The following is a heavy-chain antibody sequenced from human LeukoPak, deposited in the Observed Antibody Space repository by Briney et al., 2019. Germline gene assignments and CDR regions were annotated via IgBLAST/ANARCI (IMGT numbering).Heavy chain of an antibody. CDR3: ARDQKDGSGWYLPGY. CDR1: GFTFSSYS. V-gene: IGHV3-21*01. Sequence: GGSLRLSCAASGFTFSSYSMNWVRQAPGKGLEWVSSISSSSSYIYYADSVKGRFTISRDNAKNSLYLQMNSLRAEDTAVYYCARDQKDGSGWYLPGYWGQGTLVTVSS. D-gene: IGHD6-19*01. J-gene: IGHJ4*02. CDR2: ISSSSSYI.